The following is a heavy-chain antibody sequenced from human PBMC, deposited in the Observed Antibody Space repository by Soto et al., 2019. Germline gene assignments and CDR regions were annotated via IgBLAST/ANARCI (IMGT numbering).Heavy chain of an antibody. J-gene: IGHJ3*02. CDR1: GGTFSSYA. V-gene: IGHV1-69*13. CDR2: IIPIFGTA. Sequence: SVKVSCKASGGTFSSYAISWVRQAPGQGLEWMGGIIPIFGTANYAQKFQGRVTITADESTSTAYMELSSLRSEDTAVYYCARDFWGYCSGGTCRRTTPPYVFEIWGKGTMVT. D-gene: IGHD2-15*01. CDR3: ARDFWGYCSGGTCRRTTPPYVFEI.